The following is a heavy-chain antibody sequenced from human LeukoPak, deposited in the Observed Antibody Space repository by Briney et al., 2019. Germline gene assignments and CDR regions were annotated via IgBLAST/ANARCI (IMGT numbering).Heavy chain of an antibody. CDR2: ISSSSSYI. D-gene: IGHD5-12*01. V-gene: IGHV3-21*01. Sequence: GGSLRLSCAASGFTFTSYSVNWVRQAPGKGLEWVSSISSSSSYIYYADSVKGRFTISRDNAKNSLYLQMNSLRAEDTAVYYCVRDRGGNDYDYWGQGTLVTVAS. CDR1: GFTFTSYS. CDR3: VRDRGGNDYDY. J-gene: IGHJ4*02.